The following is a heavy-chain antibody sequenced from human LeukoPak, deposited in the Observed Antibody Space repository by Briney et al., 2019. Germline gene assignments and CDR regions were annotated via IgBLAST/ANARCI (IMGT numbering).Heavy chain of an antibody. CDR1: GFTFSSYW. V-gene: IGHV3-7*01. CDR2: IKQDGSEK. CDR3: ARGGEKRPDR. J-gene: IGHJ5*02. Sequence: GGSLRLSCAASGFTFSSYWMNWVRQAPGKGLEWVANIKQDGSEKYYVDSVRGRFTISRDNAKNSLYLQMNSLRDEDTAMYYCARGGEKRPDRWGPGTLVTVSS.